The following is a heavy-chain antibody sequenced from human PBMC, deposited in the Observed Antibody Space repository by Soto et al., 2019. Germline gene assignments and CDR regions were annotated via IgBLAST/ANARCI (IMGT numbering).Heavy chain of an antibody. Sequence: QLQLRESGPGLVKPSETLSLTCTVSGGSISGGVCGLYYWSWIRQPPGKGLEWIGYIYDSGSTYYNPTLKSRITTAVDTSKNSCYLRLSSVTAADTAVYYCAREVIPLTTDWYFDLWGRGTLVTVSS. D-gene: IGHD4-17*01. V-gene: IGHV4-30-4*01. CDR1: GGSISGGVCGLYY. CDR3: AREVIPLTTDWYFDL. J-gene: IGHJ2*01. CDR2: IYDSGST.